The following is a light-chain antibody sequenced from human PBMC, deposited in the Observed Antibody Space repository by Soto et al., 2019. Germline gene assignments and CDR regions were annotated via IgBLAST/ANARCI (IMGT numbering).Light chain of an antibody. J-gene: IGLJ1*01. CDR2: ENN. Sequence: QSALTQPPSVSAAPGQKVTISCSGSSSNIGNNYVSWYQQLPGTAPKLLIYENNRRPSGIPDRFSGSKSGTSATLGITGLQTGDEAVYNWGTGKTRPGVYVFGTG. CDR1: SSNIGNNY. V-gene: IGLV1-51*02. CDR3: GTGKTRPGVYV.